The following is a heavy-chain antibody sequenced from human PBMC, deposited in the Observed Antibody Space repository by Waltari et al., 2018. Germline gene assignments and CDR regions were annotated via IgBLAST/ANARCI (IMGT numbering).Heavy chain of an antibody. V-gene: IGHV4-38-2*01. J-gene: IGHJ4*02. Sequence: QVQLQESGPGLVKPSETLSLTCAVSHYSISSGYYWGWIRQPPGQGLEWIGYIDHSGTTYYNPSLKSRVTISVDRSKNQFSLRLSSVTAADTAVYYCVRGNGSPGVDYWGQGTLVTVSS. D-gene: IGHD1-26*01. CDR2: IDHSGTT. CDR3: VRGNGSPGVDY. CDR1: HYSISSGYY.